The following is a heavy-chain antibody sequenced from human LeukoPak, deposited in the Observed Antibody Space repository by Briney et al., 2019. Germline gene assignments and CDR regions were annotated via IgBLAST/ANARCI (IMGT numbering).Heavy chain of an antibody. CDR3: AKYDSSGYYSNLFDY. Sequence: PGGSLRLSCAASGFTFSSYSMNWVRQAPGKGLEWVAFIRYDGSNKYYADSVKGRFTISRDNSKNTLYLQMNSLRAEDTAVYYCAKYDSSGYYSNLFDYWGQGTLVTVSS. CDR1: GFTFSSYS. D-gene: IGHD3-22*01. J-gene: IGHJ4*02. V-gene: IGHV3-30*02. CDR2: IRYDGSNK.